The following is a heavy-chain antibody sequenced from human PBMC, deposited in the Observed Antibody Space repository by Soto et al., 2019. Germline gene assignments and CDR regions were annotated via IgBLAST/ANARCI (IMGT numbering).Heavy chain of an antibody. V-gene: IGHV3-30*18. CDR2: ISYDGSSK. CDR3: AKDARYCSSTSCYTDNYFDY. Sequence: QVQLVESGGGVVQPGRSLRLSCAASGFTFNNYGMHWVRQAPGKGLEWVAVISYDGSSKYYADSVKGRFTISRENSMNTLYLQMSSLRADDTALHYCAKDARYCSSTSCYTDNYFDYWGQGTLVTVSS. J-gene: IGHJ4*02. CDR1: GFTFNNYG. D-gene: IGHD2-2*02.